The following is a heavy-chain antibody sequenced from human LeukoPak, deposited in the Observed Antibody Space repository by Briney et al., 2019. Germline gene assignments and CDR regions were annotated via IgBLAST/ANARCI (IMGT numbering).Heavy chain of an antibody. V-gene: IGHV4-59*08. CDR2: IHYSGST. Sequence: SEALSLTCTVSGGSISSYYWSWIRQPPGKGLEWIGYIHYSGSTDYKPSLKSRVTISVDTSKNQFSLKLSSMTAADTAVYYCACARHSNGWYFDYWGQGTLVTVAS. J-gene: IGHJ4*02. CDR3: ACARHSNGWYFDY. D-gene: IGHD6-19*01. CDR1: GGSISSYY.